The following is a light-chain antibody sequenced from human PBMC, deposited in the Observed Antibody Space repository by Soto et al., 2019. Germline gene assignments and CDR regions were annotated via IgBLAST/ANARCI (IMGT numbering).Light chain of an antibody. CDR3: QQFGSSPGFT. CDR1: QSINSRY. Sequence: EIVLTQSPGTLSLSPGERATLSCRASQSINSRYLAWYQQKPGQAPRLLIYGASSSATGIPDRFSGSGSGTDVTLTISRLEPEDFAVYYCQQFGSSPGFTFGPGTIVDIK. CDR2: GAS. V-gene: IGKV3-20*01. J-gene: IGKJ3*01.